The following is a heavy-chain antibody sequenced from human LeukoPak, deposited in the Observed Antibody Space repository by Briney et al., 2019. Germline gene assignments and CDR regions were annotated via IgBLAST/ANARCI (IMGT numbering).Heavy chain of an antibody. CDR3: AREASYYYDSSGYYY. J-gene: IGHJ4*02. V-gene: IGHV3-21*01. CDR2: ISSSSSYI. Sequence: GGSLRLSCAASGFTFSSYAMSWVRQAPGKGLEWVSSISSSSSYIYYADSVKGRFTISRDNAKNSLYLQMNSLRAEDTAVYYCAREASYYYDSSGYYYWGQGTLVTVSS. CDR1: GFTFSSYA. D-gene: IGHD3-22*01.